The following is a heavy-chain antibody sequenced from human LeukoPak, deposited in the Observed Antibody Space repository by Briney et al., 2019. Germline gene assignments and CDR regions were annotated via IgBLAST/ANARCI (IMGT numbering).Heavy chain of an antibody. D-gene: IGHD5-18*01. CDR3: ARGGRGYSYGH. CDR2: INHSGST. CDR1: GGSFSGYY. V-gene: IGHV4-34*01. J-gene: IGHJ4*02. Sequence: SETLSLTCAVSGGSFSGYYWSWIRQPPGQGLEWIGEINHSGSTNYNPSLKSRVTISVDTSKNQFSLKLSSVTAADTAVYYCARGGRGYSYGHWGQGTLVTVSS.